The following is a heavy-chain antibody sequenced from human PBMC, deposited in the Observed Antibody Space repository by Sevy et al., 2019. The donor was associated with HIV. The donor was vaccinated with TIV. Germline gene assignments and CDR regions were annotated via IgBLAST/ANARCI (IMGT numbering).Heavy chain of an antibody. CDR2: ISSSGSTI. V-gene: IGHV3-11*01. J-gene: IGHJ3*02. CDR1: GFTFSDYY. Sequence: GGSLRLSCAASGFTFSDYYMSWIRQAPGKGLEWVSYISSSGSTIYYADAVKGRFTISRDNAKKSLSRQMNSLRAEDTAVYYCAGGYSASCGYFDDFDIWGQGTMVTVSS. CDR3: AGGYSASCGYFDDFDI. D-gene: IGHD3-22*01.